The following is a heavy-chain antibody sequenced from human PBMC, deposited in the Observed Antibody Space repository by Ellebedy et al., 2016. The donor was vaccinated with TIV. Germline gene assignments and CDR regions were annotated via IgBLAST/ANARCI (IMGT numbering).Heavy chain of an antibody. J-gene: IGHJ4*02. CDR1: GFTFSGYA. Sequence: GESLKISCAASGFTFSGYAMSWVRQAPGKRLEWVSGINSRGGTTHYADSVKGRFTISRDNSKNTLYLQMNSLRAEDTAMYYCAKGRGGGSDTSAPRYYFDYWGLGTLVTVSS. CDR3: AKGRGGGSDTSAPRYYFDY. D-gene: IGHD3-22*01. CDR2: INSRGGTT. V-gene: IGHV3-23*01.